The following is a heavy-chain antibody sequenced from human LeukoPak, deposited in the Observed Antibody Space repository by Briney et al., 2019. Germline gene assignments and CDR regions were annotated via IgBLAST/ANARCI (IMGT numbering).Heavy chain of an antibody. CDR1: GYTFTGYY. J-gene: IGHJ4*02. CDR3: ARVPVLRYFDWLPPFDY. Sequence: ASVKVSCKASGYTFTGYYMHWVRQAPGQGLEWMGRINPNSGGTNYAQKFQGRVTMTRDTSISTAYMELSSLRSEDTAVYYCARVPVLRYFDWLPPFDYWGQGTLVTVSS. D-gene: IGHD3-9*01. V-gene: IGHV1-2*06. CDR2: INPNSGGT.